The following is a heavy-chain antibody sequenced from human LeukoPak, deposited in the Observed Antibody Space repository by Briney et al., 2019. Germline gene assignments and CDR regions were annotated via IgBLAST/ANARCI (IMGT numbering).Heavy chain of an antibody. CDR1: GGSFSGYY. D-gene: IGHD2-2*02. J-gene: IGHJ2*01. V-gene: IGHV4-34*01. CDR3: ARETTPYQLLYGWYFDL. CDR2: IYYSGST. Sequence: SETLSLTCAVYGGSFSGYYWSWIRQPPGKGLEWIGSIYYSGSTYYNPSLKSRVSISVDTSKNQFSLKLSSVTAADTAVYYCARETTPYQLLYGWYFDLWGRGTLVTVSS.